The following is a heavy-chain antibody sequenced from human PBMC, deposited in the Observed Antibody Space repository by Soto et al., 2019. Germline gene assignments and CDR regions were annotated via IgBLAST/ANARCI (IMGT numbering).Heavy chain of an antibody. CDR2: IYYSGST. D-gene: IGHD6-13*01. J-gene: IGHJ6*02. CDR1: GGSISSGGYY. Sequence: QVQLQESGPGLVKPSQTLSLTCTVSGGSISSGGYYWSWIRQHPGKGLEWIGYIYYSGSTYYNPSLKSRVTISVDRSKDQFSRKLSSVTAADTAVYYCAREGRIAAAEGMDVWGQGTTVTVSS. CDR3: AREGRIAAAEGMDV. V-gene: IGHV4-31*03.